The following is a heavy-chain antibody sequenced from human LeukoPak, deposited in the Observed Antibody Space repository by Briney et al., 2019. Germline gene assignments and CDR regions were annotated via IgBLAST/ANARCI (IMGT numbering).Heavy chain of an antibody. Sequence: GGSLRLSCAASGFTFSTYAMSWVRQAPGKGLEWVSSISTRNSYIYYADSVKGRFTISRDNAKNSLYLQMNSLRAEDTAMYYCARGDKSSGWYFFDYWGQGTLVTVSS. CDR2: ISTRNSYI. J-gene: IGHJ4*02. CDR1: GFTFSTYA. V-gene: IGHV3-21*01. D-gene: IGHD6-19*01. CDR3: ARGDKSSGWYFFDY.